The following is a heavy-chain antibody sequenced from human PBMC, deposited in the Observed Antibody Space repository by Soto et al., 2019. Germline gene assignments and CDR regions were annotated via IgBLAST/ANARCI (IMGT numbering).Heavy chain of an antibody. D-gene: IGHD3-3*01. CDR1: GFTFSSYA. J-gene: IGHJ4*02. CDR3: AKYRHPLPVRFLEWTDY. Sequence: PGGSLRLSCAASGFTFSSYAMSWVRQAPGKGLEWVSAISGSGGSTYYADSVKGRFTISRDNSKNTLYLQMNSLRAEDTAVYYCAKYRHPLPVRFLEWTDYWGQGTLVTVSS. V-gene: IGHV3-23*01. CDR2: ISGSGGST.